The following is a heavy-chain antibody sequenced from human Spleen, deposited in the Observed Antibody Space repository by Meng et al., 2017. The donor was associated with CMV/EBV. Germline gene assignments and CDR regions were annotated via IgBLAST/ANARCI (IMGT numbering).Heavy chain of an antibody. CDR3: ARGGGEY. V-gene: IGHV3-7*01. J-gene: IGHJ4*02. D-gene: IGHD3-10*01. CDR1: GFTFSNYW. Sequence: GGSLRLSCAASGFTFSNYWMTWVRQAPGKGLEWVANIKKDGSETYYIDSVKGRFTISRDNAKNSLYLQMNSQRVEDTAVYYCARGGGEYWGQGTLVTVSS. CDR2: IKKDGSET.